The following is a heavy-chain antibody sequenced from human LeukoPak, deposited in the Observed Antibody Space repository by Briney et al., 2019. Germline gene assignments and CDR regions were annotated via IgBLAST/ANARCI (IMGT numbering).Heavy chain of an antibody. CDR3: ARHGAQHSSGYSLTY. CDR2: IKGCGST. J-gene: IGHJ4*02. V-gene: IGHV3-66*04. Sequence: GGSLRPSCAASGFTVRRNYMNWVRQAPGKGLEWVSVIKGCGSTSYADSVKGRFIISRDNSKNTVYLQMNSLRVEDTAVYYCARHGAQHSSGYSLTYWGQGTLVTVSS. CDR1: GFTVRRNY. D-gene: IGHD3-22*01.